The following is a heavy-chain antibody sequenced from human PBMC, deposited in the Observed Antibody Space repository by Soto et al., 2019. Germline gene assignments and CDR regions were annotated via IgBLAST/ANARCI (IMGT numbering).Heavy chain of an antibody. D-gene: IGHD3-22*01. J-gene: IGHJ4*02. CDR3: ALGFYDSSGYPCYY. Sequence: GESLKISCKRSWYTLTSYLVDWVGPMPGKGLEWMGIISPGDSDTKYSPSFQGQVTISADKSISTAYLQWSSLKASDTAMYYCALGFYDSSGYPCYYWGQGTLVTVSS. CDR2: ISPGDSDT. CDR1: WYTLTSYL. V-gene: IGHV5-51*01.